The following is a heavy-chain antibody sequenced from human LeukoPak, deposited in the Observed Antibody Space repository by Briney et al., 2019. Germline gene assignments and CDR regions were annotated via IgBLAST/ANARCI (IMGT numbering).Heavy chain of an antibody. V-gene: IGHV3-30*02. Sequence: GGSLRLSCVASGFTFSAYGMHWVRQAPGKGLEWVAFIRYDGSHIYYADSVKGRFTISRDNSKNTLYLQMNSLRAEDTAVYYCAKDHYDFWSGYIQVAFDIWGQGTMVTVSS. D-gene: IGHD3-3*01. J-gene: IGHJ3*02. CDR3: AKDHYDFWSGYIQVAFDI. CDR2: IRYDGSHI. CDR1: GFTFSAYG.